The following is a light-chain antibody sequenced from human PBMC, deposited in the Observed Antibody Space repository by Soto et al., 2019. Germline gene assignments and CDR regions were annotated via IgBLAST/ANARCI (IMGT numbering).Light chain of an antibody. CDR3: QQFGSYPRT. V-gene: IGKV1-9*01. CDR1: QGISSY. J-gene: IGKJ1*01. CDR2: AAS. Sequence: IQLTQSPSSLSASVGDRVTITCRASQGISSYVAWYQQSPGKAPKLLIYAASTLQSGVPSRFSGSGSATDFTLTISSLQPEYFATYYCQQFGSYPRTFGQGTKVEIK.